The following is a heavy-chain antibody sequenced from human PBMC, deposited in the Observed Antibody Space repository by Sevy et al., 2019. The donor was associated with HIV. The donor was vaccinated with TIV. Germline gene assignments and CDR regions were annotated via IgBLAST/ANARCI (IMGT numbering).Heavy chain of an antibody. Sequence: GGSLRLSCAASGFTFSDYYMSWIRQAPGKGLEWVSYISSSSSYTNYADSVKGRFTISRDNAKSSLYLQMNSLRAEDTAVYYCARANYGDYVPYWGQGTLVTVSS. D-gene: IGHD4-17*01. CDR2: ISSSSSYT. V-gene: IGHV3-11*06. J-gene: IGHJ4*02. CDR3: ARANYGDYVPY. CDR1: GFTFSDYY.